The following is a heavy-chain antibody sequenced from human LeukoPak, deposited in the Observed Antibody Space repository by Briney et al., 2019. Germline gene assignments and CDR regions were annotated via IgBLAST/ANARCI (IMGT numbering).Heavy chain of an antibody. D-gene: IGHD3-22*01. CDR2: ISGSGENA. CDR1: GFTFTTYV. CDR3: ARRADSSGYWFDY. V-gene: IGHV3-23*01. J-gene: IGHJ4*02. Sequence: PGGSLRLSCAASGFTFTTYVMTWVRQTPRKGLEWVSSISGSGENAYYADSLKGRFTISRDNSKNTVYLQMNSLRADDTALYYCARRADSSGYWFDYWGQGPLVTVSS.